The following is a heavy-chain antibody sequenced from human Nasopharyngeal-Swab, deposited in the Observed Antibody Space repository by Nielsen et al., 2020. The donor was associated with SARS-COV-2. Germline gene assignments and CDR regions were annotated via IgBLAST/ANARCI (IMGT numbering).Heavy chain of an antibody. Sequence: GGSLRLSCVSSGFTFSSHGMNWVRQAPGKGLEWVADITSSSSVTHYAESVKGRFTISRDNAKNSLYLQMNSLRDEDTAVYYCARDAPAHYGAFYWGRGTLVTVSS. D-gene: IGHD4-17*01. CDR3: ARDAPAHYGAFY. J-gene: IGHJ4*02. CDR1: GFTFSSHG. V-gene: IGHV3-48*02. CDR2: ITSSSSVT.